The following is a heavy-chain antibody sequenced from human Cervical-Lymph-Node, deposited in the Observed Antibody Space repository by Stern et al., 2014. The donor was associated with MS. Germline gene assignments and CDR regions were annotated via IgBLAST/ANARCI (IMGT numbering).Heavy chain of an antibody. CDR2: ITHIFSSA. CDR3: AREVGSLAMDV. V-gene: IGHV1-69*06. J-gene: IGHJ6*01. Sequence: QVQLVQSGAEVKKPGSSVKDSCKASGDTFTDYAISWVRQAPGQGPEWMGVITHIFSSADYDQKFQGRLTSTADRSTSTAYMDLSSLTSEDTAVYYGAREVGSLAMDVWGQGTTVIVSS. D-gene: IGHD1-1*01. CDR1: GDTFTDYA.